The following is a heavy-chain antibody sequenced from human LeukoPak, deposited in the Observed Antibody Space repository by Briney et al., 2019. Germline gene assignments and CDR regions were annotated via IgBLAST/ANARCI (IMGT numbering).Heavy chain of an antibody. CDR1: GFTFSSYA. Sequence: GGSLRLSCAVSGFTFSSYAMSWVRQAPGKELEWVSAISGSGGSTYYADSVKGRFTISRDNSKNTLYLQMNSLRAEDTAVYYCAKDLVDLEYCSGGSCYFEYFQHWGQGTLVTVSS. D-gene: IGHD2-15*01. J-gene: IGHJ1*01. CDR2: ISGSGGST. CDR3: AKDLVDLEYCSGGSCYFEYFQH. V-gene: IGHV3-23*01.